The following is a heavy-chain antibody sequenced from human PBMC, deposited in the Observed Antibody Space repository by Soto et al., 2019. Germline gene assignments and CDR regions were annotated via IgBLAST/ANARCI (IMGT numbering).Heavy chain of an antibody. V-gene: IGHV3-33*01. Sequence: QVQLVESGGGVVQPGGSLRLSCAASGFSFSNFGMHWVRQAPGKGLEWVAVIYYDGSIEYYADSVKGRFTISRDNSKNMMYLQMNSLRDDDMAVYYCARGPRTAAAGIEDYRGQGTLVTVSS. CDR1: GFSFSNFG. J-gene: IGHJ4*02. CDR2: IYYDGSIE. D-gene: IGHD6-13*01. CDR3: ARGPRTAAAGIEDY.